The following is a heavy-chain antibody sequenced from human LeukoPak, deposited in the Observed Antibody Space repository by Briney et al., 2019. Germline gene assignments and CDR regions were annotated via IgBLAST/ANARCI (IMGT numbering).Heavy chain of an antibody. J-gene: IGHJ4*02. D-gene: IGHD6-19*01. Sequence: GCLRLSCAASGFRFSDYAMSWVRQAPGKGLEWVSGIVISGGSALYADSAKGRFTISRDKSKDTLYVQMNSLRADDTALYYCARGHNIGWFYFDFWGQGTQVTVSS. V-gene: IGHV3-23*01. CDR3: ARGHNIGWFYFDF. CDR1: GFRFSDYA. CDR2: IVISGGSA.